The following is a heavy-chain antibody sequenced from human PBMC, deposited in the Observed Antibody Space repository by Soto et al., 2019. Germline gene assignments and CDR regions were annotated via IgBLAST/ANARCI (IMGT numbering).Heavy chain of an antibody. D-gene: IGHD3-22*01. J-gene: IGHJ4*02. CDR3: AKDADYYDSSGYYENDY. V-gene: IGHV3-30*18. CDR2: ISYDGSNK. Sequence: GGSLRLSCAASGFTFSSYGMHWVRQAPGKGLEWVAVISYDGSNKYYADSVKGRFTISRDNSKNTLYLQMNSLRAEDTAVYYCAKDADYYDSSGYYENDYWGQGTLVTVSS. CDR1: GFTFSSYG.